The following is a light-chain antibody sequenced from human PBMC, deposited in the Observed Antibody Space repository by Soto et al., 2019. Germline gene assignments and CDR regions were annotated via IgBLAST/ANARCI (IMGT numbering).Light chain of an antibody. CDR1: QSISSSY. V-gene: IGKV3-20*01. CDR3: QQYYSSPWT. J-gene: IGKJ5*01. Sequence: EIVLTQSPGTLSLSPGERATLSCRASQSISSSYLAWYQQKPGQAPRLLIYGASSRATGTPDRFSGSGSGTDFTLTISRLEPEDFAVYYCQQYYSSPWTFGLGTRLEIK. CDR2: GAS.